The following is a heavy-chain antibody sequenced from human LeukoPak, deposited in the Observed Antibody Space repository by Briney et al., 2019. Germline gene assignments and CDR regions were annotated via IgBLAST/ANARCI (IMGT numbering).Heavy chain of an antibody. Sequence: SETLSITCTVSGGSISSNYWTWIRQPAGKGLEWIGRIHTSGTTNYNPSLKSRVTMSIGTSKNQFSLNMTSVTAADTAVYYCAREGGQERYFDYWGQGTLVTVSS. CDR2: IHTSGTT. J-gene: IGHJ4*02. V-gene: IGHV4-4*07. CDR3: AREGGQERYFDY. CDR1: GGSISSNY.